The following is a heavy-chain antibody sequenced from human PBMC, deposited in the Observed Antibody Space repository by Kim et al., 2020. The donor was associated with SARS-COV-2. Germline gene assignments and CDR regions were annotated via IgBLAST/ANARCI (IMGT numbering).Heavy chain of an antibody. V-gene: IGHV3-53*01. CDR1: GFSVSYFY. CDR2: SPSGGGA. CDR3: ARDQVSGYDSWSFDY. J-gene: IGHJ4*02. Sequence: GGSLRLSCVASGFSVSYFYMAWVRQAPGKGLEWVSLSPSGGGAHYADSVNGRFTISRDNSENTLHLQMNSLTADDTAIYYCARDQVSGYDSWSFDYWGPG. D-gene: IGHD5-12*01.